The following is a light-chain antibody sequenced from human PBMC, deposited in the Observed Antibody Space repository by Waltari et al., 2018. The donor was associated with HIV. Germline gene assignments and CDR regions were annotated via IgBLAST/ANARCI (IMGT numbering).Light chain of an antibody. Sequence: QSVLTQPPSVSAAPGQTVTLPCSGTSSNIGNNYVSWYHQVPGTTPQLLIYETSKRPAGIPGRFSGSKAGTSATLGITGVQTADEADYYCGTWDDSLGAVVFGGGTRVTV. CDR1: SSNIGNNY. CDR2: ETS. V-gene: IGLV1-51*02. J-gene: IGLJ2*01. CDR3: GTWDDSLGAVV.